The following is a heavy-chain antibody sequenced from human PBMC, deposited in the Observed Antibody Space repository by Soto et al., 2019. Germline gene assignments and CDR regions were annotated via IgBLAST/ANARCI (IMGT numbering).Heavy chain of an antibody. CDR2: IIPIFGTA. J-gene: IGHJ6*02. CDR3: ASRDDSEIRGYGMDV. CDR1: GGTFSSYA. V-gene: IGHV1-69*06. D-gene: IGHD3-16*01. Sequence: PSVKVSCKASGGTFSSYAISWVRQAPGQGLEWMGGIIPIFGTANYAQKFQGRVTITADKSTSTAYMELSSLRSEDTAAYYCASRDDSEIRGYGMDVWGQGTTVTVSS.